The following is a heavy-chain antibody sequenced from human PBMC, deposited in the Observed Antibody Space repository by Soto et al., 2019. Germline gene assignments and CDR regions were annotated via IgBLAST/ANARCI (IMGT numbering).Heavy chain of an antibody. J-gene: IGHJ3*01. CDR2: IYPGASDI. CDR1: GYKFSNYW. Sequence: GESLKISCQASGYKFSNYWIGWVRQMPGKGLEWMGIIYPGASDIRYSPSFQGQVTFSADKFISTAYLHGSGLRASDTAMYYCSISERVFSYGADVFDVWGQGTIVTVSS. D-gene: IGHD5-18*01. V-gene: IGHV5-51*01. CDR3: SISERVFSYGADVFDV.